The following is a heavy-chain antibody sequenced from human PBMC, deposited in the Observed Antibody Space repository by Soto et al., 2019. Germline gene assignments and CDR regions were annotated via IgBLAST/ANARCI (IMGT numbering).Heavy chain of an antibody. CDR1: GFNFSSFA. Sequence: EVQLLESGGALVQPGGSLRTLCAASGFNFSSFAMNLVRQAPGKGLEWVSLITGSGGDTYYGDSVKGRFTISRDNSKNTLFLQMNSLRVEDTAVYFCAKAEGGTWGTEYFQYWGPGTLVTVSS. CDR3: AKAEGGTWGTEYFQY. J-gene: IGHJ1*01. V-gene: IGHV3-23*01. D-gene: IGHD7-27*01. CDR2: ITGSGGDT.